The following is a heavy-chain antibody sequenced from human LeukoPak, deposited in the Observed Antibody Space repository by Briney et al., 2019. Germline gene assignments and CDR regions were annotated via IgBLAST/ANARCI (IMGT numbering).Heavy chain of an antibody. CDR1: GFTFSSYS. J-gene: IGHJ4*02. CDR2: ISSSSSYI. D-gene: IGHD1-26*01. CDR3: ARDKKWELVY. Sequence: GGSLRLSCAASGFTFSSYSMNWVRQAPGKGLEWVSSISSSSSYIYYADSVKGRFTISRDNAKNSLYLQMNGLRAEDTAVYYCARDKKWELVYWGQGTLVTVSS. V-gene: IGHV3-21*01.